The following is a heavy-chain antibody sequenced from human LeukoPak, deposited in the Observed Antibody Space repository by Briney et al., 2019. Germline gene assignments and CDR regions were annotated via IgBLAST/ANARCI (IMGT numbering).Heavy chain of an antibody. Sequence: GGSLRLSCAASGFTFSSYWMSWVRQAPGKGLEWVANIKQDGSEKYYVDSVKGRFTISRGNAKNSLYLQMNSLSAEDTAVYYCARHTRRYYFDYWGQGTLVTVSS. CDR3: ARHTRRYYFDY. J-gene: IGHJ4*02. V-gene: IGHV3-7*01. D-gene: IGHD2-2*01. CDR2: IKQDGSEK. CDR1: GFTFSSYW.